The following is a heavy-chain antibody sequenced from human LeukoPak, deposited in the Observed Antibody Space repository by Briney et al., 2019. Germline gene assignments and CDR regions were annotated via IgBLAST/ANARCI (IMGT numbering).Heavy chain of an antibody. Sequence: SETLSLTCEVSGHSTSSDKYWGWIRPPPGKGLEWIGSIYHTGSTYYNPSLKSRVSISVDTSKNQFSLKFTSVTAADTAVYYCARSHSGWQGHNNWFDPWGQGTLVTVSS. D-gene: IGHD6-19*01. J-gene: IGHJ5*02. V-gene: IGHV4-38-2*01. CDR3: ARSHSGWQGHNNWFDP. CDR2: IYHTGST. CDR1: GHSTSSDKY.